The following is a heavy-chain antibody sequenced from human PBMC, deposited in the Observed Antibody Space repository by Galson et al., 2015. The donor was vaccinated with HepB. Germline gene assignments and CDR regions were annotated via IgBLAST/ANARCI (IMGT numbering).Heavy chain of an antibody. CDR2: IIPIFGTA. V-gene: IGHV1-69*13. CDR3: ARGPLTTVVEAYDTFDI. D-gene: IGHD4-23*01. Sequence: SVKVSCKASGGTFSNYTISWVRQAPGQGLEWMGGIIPIFGTANYAQKFHNRVTIIADEPTSTAYMELSSLRSEDTAVYYCARGPLTTVVEAYDTFDIWGQGTMVTVSS. CDR1: GGTFSNYT. J-gene: IGHJ3*02.